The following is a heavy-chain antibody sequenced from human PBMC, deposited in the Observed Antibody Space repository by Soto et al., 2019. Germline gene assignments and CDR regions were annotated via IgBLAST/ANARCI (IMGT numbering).Heavy chain of an antibody. J-gene: IGHJ6*02. CDR1: GGSFSGYY. CDR3: ARGPSYGSGRKKQRNYYYGMDV. D-gene: IGHD3-10*01. Sequence: PSETLSLTCAVYGGSFSGYYWSWIRQPPGKGLEWIGEINHSGSTNYNPSLKSRVTISVDTSKNQFSLKLSSVTAADTAVYYCARGPSYGSGRKKQRNYYYGMDVWGQGTTVT. V-gene: IGHV4-34*01. CDR2: INHSGST.